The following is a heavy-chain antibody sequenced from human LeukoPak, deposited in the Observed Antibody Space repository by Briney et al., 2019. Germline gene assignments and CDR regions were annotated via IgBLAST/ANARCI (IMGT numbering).Heavy chain of an antibody. J-gene: IGHJ4*02. V-gene: IGHV3-23*01. D-gene: IGHD3-3*01. CDR3: AKAELGVDTFFDY. Sequence: GGSLRLSCAASGFTFSSYAMNWVRQAPGKGLEWVSFISSTGGTIYYADSVKGRFTVSRDNSKNTLYLQMNSLRAEDTAFYYCAKAELGVDTFFDYWGQGTLVTVSS. CDR2: ISSTGGTI. CDR1: GFTFSSYA.